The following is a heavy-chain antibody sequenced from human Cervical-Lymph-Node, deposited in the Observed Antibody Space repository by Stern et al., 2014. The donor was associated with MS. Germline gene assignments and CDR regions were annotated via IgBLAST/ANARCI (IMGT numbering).Heavy chain of an antibody. J-gene: IGHJ6*02. Sequence: VQLVESEGGVVQPGRSLRLSCAASGFSFSLYGMHWVRQAPGKGLEWVAVIRYDGGTEYYADSVKGRLTISRDNSKDSLYLQMNSLRAEDTAVYYCARDTAAAPYYYDMDVWGQGTTVTVSS. CDR3: ARDTAAAPYYYDMDV. CDR2: IRYDGGTE. D-gene: IGHD6-13*01. V-gene: IGHV3-33*01. CDR1: GFSFSLYG.